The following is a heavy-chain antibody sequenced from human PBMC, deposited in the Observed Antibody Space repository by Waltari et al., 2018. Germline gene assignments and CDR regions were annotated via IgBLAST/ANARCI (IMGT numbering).Heavy chain of an antibody. D-gene: IGHD3-3*01. J-gene: IGHJ4*02. CDR2: NKLISGYT. CDR1: GYTFTDFF. V-gene: IGHV1-2*06. Sequence: QVQLVQSGAEVKKSGASVKVSCKASGYTFTDFFIHWVRQGPGQGLEWVERNKLISGYTNKAQRAQGRVTMAGANSITTAYMGLTGLGSDDTAIDSCARSGGGTTTFGVAEWGQGSLVTVS. CDR3: ARSGGGTTTFGVAE.